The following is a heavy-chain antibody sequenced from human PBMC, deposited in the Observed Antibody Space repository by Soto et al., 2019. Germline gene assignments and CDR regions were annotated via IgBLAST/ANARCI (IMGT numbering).Heavy chain of an antibody. Sequence: QVQLLQSGAEVKKPGSSVKVSCKASGGTFSSYAISWVRQAPGQGLEWMGGIIPIFGTANYAQKFQGRVTITADESTSTAYMELSSLRSEDTAVYYCARASEHYDILTGYTDFDYWGQGTLVTVSS. V-gene: IGHV1-69*01. J-gene: IGHJ4*02. CDR2: IIPIFGTA. CDR3: ARASEHYDILTGYTDFDY. D-gene: IGHD3-9*01. CDR1: GGTFSSYA.